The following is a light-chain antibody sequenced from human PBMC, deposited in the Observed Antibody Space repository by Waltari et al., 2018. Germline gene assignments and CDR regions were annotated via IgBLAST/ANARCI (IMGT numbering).Light chain of an antibody. CDR3: QVWDNSNGV. Sequence: SYELTQPVSVSVAQGQTAKSTCGGDNIATKNVHWYQHRPGPAPLLALYSADNRPPGIPDRFSGSNSGNTATLTISGAQAGDEAAYYCQVWDNSNGVFGGGT. J-gene: IGLJ3*02. CDR1: NIATKN. V-gene: IGLV3-9*01. CDR2: SAD.